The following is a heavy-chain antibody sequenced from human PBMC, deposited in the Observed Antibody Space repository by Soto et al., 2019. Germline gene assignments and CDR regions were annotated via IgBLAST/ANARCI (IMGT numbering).Heavy chain of an antibody. CDR2: MSSSSSYI. V-gene: IGHV3-21*04. D-gene: IGHD3-22*01. Sequence: GGSLRLSCAASGFTFSNAWMSWVRQAPGKGLEWVSSMSSSSSYIYYVDSVKGRFTISRDNSRNTLSLQMNSLRTEDTAIYYCAKDITFDSSAYNFWDQGIPVTVSS. CDR3: AKDITFDSSAYNF. CDR1: GFTFSNAW. J-gene: IGHJ4*02.